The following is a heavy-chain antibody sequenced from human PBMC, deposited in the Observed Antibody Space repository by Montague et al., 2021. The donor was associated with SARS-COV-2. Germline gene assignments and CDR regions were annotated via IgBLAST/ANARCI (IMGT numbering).Heavy chain of an antibody. CDR3: AKEAIYSSSWEYFDY. Sequence: SLRRSCAASGFSFSNYAMSWVRQAPGKGLEWVSPISGSGDITHYADSVKGRFTISRDNSKNTLYLQMNSLRAEDTAVYYCAKEAIYSSSWEYFDYWGQGTLVTVSS. CDR1: GFSFSNYA. V-gene: IGHV3-23*01. D-gene: IGHD6-13*01. J-gene: IGHJ4*02. CDR2: ISGSGDIT.